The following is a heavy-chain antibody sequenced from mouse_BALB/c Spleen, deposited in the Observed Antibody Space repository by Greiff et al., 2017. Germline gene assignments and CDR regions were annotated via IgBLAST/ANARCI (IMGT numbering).Heavy chain of an antibody. D-gene: IGHD1-1*01. J-gene: IGHJ4*01. CDR1: GDSITSGY. CDR2: ISYSGST. CDR3: ARRPVYGSSPYAMDY. V-gene: IGHV3-8*02. Sequence: EVKLQESGPSLVKPSQTLSLTCSVTGDSITSGYWNWIRKFPGNKLEYMGYISYSGSTYYNPSHKSRISITRDTSKNQYYLQLNSVTTEDTATYYCARRPVYGSSPYAMDYWGQGTSVTVSS.